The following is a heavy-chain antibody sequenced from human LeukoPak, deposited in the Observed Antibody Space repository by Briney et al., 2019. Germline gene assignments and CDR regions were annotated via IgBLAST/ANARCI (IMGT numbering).Heavy chain of an antibody. D-gene: IGHD3-10*01. CDR1: GFTFSSYA. V-gene: IGHV3-30-3*01. J-gene: IGHJ4*02. CDR2: ISYDGSNK. CDR3: AREGKLGLLWFGESFDY. Sequence: GRSLRLSCAASGFTFSSYAMHWVRQAPGKGLEWVAVISYDGSNKYYADSVKGRFTISRDNSKNTLYLQMNSLRAEDTAVYYCAREGKLGLLWFGESFDYWGREPWSPSPQ.